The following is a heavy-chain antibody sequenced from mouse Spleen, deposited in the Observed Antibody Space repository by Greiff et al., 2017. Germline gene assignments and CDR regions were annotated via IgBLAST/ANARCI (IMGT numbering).Heavy chain of an antibody. J-gene: IGHJ4*01. Sequence: DLVKPGASVKLSCKASGYTFTSYWINWIKQRPGQGLEWIGRIAPGSGSTYYNEMFKGKATLTVDTSSSTAYIQLSSLSSEDSAVYFCARWDYGSSYAMDYWGQGTSVTVSS. CDR2: IAPGSGST. V-gene: IGHV1S41*01. D-gene: IGHD1-1*01. CDR3: ARWDYGSSYAMDY. CDR1: GYTFTSYW.